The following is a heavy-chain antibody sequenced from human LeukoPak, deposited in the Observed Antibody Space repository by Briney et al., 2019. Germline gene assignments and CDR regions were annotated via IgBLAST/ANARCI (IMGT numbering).Heavy chain of an antibody. CDR3: AKDMEKSAYYDFWSGYPADV. CDR1: GFTFSSYG. CDR2: ISYDGSNK. J-gene: IGHJ6*02. V-gene: IGHV3-30*18. D-gene: IGHD3-3*01. Sequence: GRSLRLSCAASGFTFSSYGMHWVRQAPGKGLEWVAVISYDGSNKYYADSVKGRFTISRDNFKNTLYLQMNSLRAEDTAVYYCAKDMEKSAYYDFWSGYPADVWGQGTTVTVSS.